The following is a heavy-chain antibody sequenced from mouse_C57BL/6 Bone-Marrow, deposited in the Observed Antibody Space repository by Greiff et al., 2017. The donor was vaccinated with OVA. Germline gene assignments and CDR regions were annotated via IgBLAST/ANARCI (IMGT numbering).Heavy chain of an antibody. V-gene: IGHV1-80*01. Sequence: VQLQQSGAELVKPGASVKISCKASGYAFSSYWMNWVKQRPGKGLEWIGQIYPGDGDTNYNGKFKRKATLTADKSSSTAYMQLSSLTSEDSAVYFCARGGYHGSSPFDYWGQGTTLTVSS. J-gene: IGHJ2*01. CDR2: IYPGDGDT. CDR1: GYAFSSYW. CDR3: ARGGYHGSSPFDY. D-gene: IGHD1-1*01.